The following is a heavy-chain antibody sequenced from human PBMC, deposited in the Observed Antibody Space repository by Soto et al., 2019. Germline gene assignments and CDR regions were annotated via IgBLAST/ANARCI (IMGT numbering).Heavy chain of an antibody. V-gene: IGHV3-23*01. CDR2: ISGSGANT. D-gene: IGHD5-18*01. Sequence: VGSLRLSCAASGFTFSSYAMSWVRQSPGKGLEWVSAISGSGANTYYADSVKGRFTIPRDNSKNTLYLQMNSLRAEDSAMYYCVRERSGYSYADSWGQGTLVTVSS. CDR1: GFTFSSYA. CDR3: VRERSGYSYADS. J-gene: IGHJ4*02.